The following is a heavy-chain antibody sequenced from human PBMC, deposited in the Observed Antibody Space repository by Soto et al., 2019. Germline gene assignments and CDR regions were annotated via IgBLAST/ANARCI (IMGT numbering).Heavy chain of an antibody. Sequence: VQLVESGGGLVKPGGSLRLSCAASGFTFSSYSMNWVRQAPGKGLEWVSSISSSSSYIYYADSVKGRFTISRDNAKNSLYLQMTSLRAEDTAVYYCATDGVEGLRFDYYYYYMDVWGKGTTVTVSS. D-gene: IGHD5-12*01. CDR1: GFTFSSYS. V-gene: IGHV3-21*01. CDR2: ISSSSSYI. CDR3: ATDGVEGLRFDYYYYYMDV. J-gene: IGHJ6*03.